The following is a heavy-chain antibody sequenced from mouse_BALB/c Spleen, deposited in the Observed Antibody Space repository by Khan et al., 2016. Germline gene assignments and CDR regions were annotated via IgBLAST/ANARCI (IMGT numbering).Heavy chain of an antibody. CDR2: INTNTGEP. V-gene: IGHV9-3*02. CDR3: ARTGDYPYYAMDY. CDR1: EYTFTNYG. D-gene: IGHD2-13*01. Sequence: QIQLVQSGPELKKPGETVKISCKASEYTFTNYGMNWVKQAPGKGLKWMGWINTNTGEPTYAEEFKGRFAFSLEASASTAYLQINNLKNDESATYFCARTGDYPYYAMDYWGQGTSVTVSS. J-gene: IGHJ4*01.